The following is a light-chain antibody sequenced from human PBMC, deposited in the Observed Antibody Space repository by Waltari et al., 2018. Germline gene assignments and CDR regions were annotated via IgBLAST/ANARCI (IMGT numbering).Light chain of an antibody. Sequence: QSALTQPASVSGSPGQSIPISCTGTSSDVGGYDYVSWYQQRPGKAPKVMIYDVSNRPSGVSNRFSGSKSGNTASLAIAVLQAEDEADYYCSSYTSTTTVIFGGGTKLTVL. V-gene: IGLV2-14*03. J-gene: IGLJ2*01. CDR2: DVS. CDR1: SSDVGGYDY. CDR3: SSYTSTTTVI.